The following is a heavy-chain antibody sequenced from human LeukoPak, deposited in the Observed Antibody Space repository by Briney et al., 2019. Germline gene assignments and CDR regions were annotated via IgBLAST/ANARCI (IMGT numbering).Heavy chain of an antibody. V-gene: IGHV4-59*08. J-gene: IGHJ3*02. D-gene: IGHD2-8*01. CDR2: IYYSGST. Sequence: NPSETLSLTCAVYGGSFSGYYWSWIRQPPGKGLEWIGYIYYSGSTNYNPSLKSRVTMSVDTSKNQFSLKLSSVTAADTAVYYCARHGLYVWDAFDIWGQGTMVTVSS. CDR3: ARHGLYVWDAFDI. CDR1: GGSFSGYY.